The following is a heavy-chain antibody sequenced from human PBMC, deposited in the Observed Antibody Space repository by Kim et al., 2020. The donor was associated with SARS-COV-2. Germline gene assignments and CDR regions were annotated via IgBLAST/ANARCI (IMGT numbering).Heavy chain of an antibody. CDR1: GFTFSSYA. CDR3: AKRGGGYSYGHIDY. V-gene: IGHV3-23*01. J-gene: IGHJ4*02. CDR2: ISGSGGST. Sequence: GGSLRLSCAASGFTFSSYAMSWVRQAPGKGLEWVSAISGSGGSTYYADSVKGRFTISRDNSKNTLYLQMNSLGAEDTAVYYCAKRGGGYSYGHIDYWGQGTLVTVSS. D-gene: IGHD5-18*01.